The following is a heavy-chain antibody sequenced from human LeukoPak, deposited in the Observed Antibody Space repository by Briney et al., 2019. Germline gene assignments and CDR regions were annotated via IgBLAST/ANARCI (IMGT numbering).Heavy chain of an antibody. CDR1: GFTFSSYE. Sequence: GGSLRLSCAASGFTFSSYEMNWFRQAPGKGLEWVSYISSSGTTIYHADSVKGRFTISRDNAKNSLYLQMNSLRAEDAGLYYCAGGPTTGNLDYWGQGSLVTVSS. J-gene: IGHJ4*02. D-gene: IGHD1-1*01. CDR3: AGGPTTGNLDY. CDR2: ISSSGTTI. V-gene: IGHV3-48*03.